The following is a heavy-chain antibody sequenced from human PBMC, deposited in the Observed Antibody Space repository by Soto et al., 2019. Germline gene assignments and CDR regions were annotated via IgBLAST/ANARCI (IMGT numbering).Heavy chain of an antibody. CDR3: ARVVYFDRSAYGL. D-gene: IGHD3-22*01. CDR2: ISGDSNYI. J-gene: IGHJ3*01. V-gene: IGHV3-21*01. CDR1: GFSFSGYN. Sequence: EVQLVESGGGLVKPWGSLRLSCAASGFSFSGYNMNWVRQAPGKGLEWVSSISGDSNYIYYADSVQGRFTISRDNAKNSVYLQMNSLRAEDTAVYYCARVVYFDRSAYGLWGQGTMVTVSS.